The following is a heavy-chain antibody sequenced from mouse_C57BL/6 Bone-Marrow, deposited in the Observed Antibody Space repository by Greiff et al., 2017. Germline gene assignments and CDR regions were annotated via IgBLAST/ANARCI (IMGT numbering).Heavy chain of an antibody. D-gene: IGHD2-5*01. CDR3: ARHDYSNYSFAY. CDR1: GFTFSGYG. CDR2: ISNLAYSI. V-gene: IGHV5-15*01. J-gene: IGHJ3*01. Sequence: EVQLVESGGGLVQPGGSLKLSCAASGFTFSGYGMAWVRQAPRKGPEWVAFISNLAYSIYYADTVTGRFTITRENANNTLYLEMSSLRSEDSAMYYCARHDYSNYSFAYWGQGTLVTVSA.